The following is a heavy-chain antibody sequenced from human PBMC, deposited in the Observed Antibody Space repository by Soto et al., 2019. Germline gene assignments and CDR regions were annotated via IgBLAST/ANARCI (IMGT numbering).Heavy chain of an antibody. CDR2: IYYSGST. V-gene: IGHV4-61*01. CDR1: VVSVSSGSYY. CDR3: ARESLLWFGVTIYGMHV. Sequence: SETLSLTCTVSVVSVSSGSYYCSWIRQPPWKGLEWIGYIYYSGSTNYNPSLKSRVTISVDTSKNQFSLKLSSVTAADTAVYYCARESLLWFGVTIYGMHVWGQGTTVTGSS. D-gene: IGHD3-10*01. J-gene: IGHJ6*02.